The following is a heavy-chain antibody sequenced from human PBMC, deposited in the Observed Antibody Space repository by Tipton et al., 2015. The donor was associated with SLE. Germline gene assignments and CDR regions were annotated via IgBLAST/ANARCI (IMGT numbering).Heavy chain of an antibody. V-gene: IGHV4-4*07. CDR3: AKGSQRGYCSGGSCYPDY. CDR2: IYTSGST. Sequence: TLSLTCTVSGGSISSYYWSWIRQPAGKGLEWIGRIYTSGSTNYNPSLKSRVTISVDTSKNQFSLKLSSVTAADTAVYYCAKGSQRGYCSGGSCYPDYWGQGTLVTVSS. CDR1: GGSISSYY. J-gene: IGHJ4*02. D-gene: IGHD2-15*01.